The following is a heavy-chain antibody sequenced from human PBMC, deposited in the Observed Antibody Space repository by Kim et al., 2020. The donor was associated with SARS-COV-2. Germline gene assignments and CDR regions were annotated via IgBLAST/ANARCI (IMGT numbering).Heavy chain of an antibody. V-gene: IGHV3-11*06. D-gene: IGHD3-10*01. CDR3: ARSAREFGELLLGAFDI. CDR1: GFTFSDYY. J-gene: IGHJ3*02. Sequence: GGSLRLSCAASGFTFSDYYMSWIRQAPGKGLEWVSYISSSSSYTNYADSVKGRFTISRDNAKNSLYLQMNSLRAEDTAVYYCARSAREFGELLLGAFDIWGQGTMVTVSS. CDR2: ISSSSSYT.